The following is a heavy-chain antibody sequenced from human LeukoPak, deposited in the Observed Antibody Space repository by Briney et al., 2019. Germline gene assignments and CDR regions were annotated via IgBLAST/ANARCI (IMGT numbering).Heavy chain of an antibody. CDR2: IIPIFGTA. V-gene: IGHV1-69*05. Sequence: SVKVSCKASGGTFSSYAISWVRQAPGQGLEWMGRIIPIFGTANYAQKFQGRVTITTDESTSTAYMELSSLRSEDTAVYYCAALVAVTATLDYWGQGTLVTVSS. D-gene: IGHD2-21*02. J-gene: IGHJ4*02. CDR1: GGTFSSYA. CDR3: AALVAVTATLDY.